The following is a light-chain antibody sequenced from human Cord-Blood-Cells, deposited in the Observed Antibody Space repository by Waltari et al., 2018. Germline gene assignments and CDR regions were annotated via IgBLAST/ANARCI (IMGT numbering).Light chain of an antibody. CDR1: SSDVGSYNL. CDR2: EGS. J-gene: IGLJ3*02. CDR3: CSYAGSSTSWV. Sequence: QSALTQPASVSGSPGQSITISCTGTSSDVGSYNLVSCYQQHPGKAPKLMIYEGSKRPSVVSNRFSGSKSGNTASLTISGLQAEDEADYYCCSYAGSSTSWVFGGGTKLTVL. V-gene: IGLV2-23*01.